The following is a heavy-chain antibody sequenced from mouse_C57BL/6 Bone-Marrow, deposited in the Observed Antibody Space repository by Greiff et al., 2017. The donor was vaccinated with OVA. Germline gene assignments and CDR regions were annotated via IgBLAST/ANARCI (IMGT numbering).Heavy chain of an antibody. CDR3: ARQRVNPDY. Sequence: EVMLVESGGGLVQPGASLKLSCESNEYEFPSHYMSWVRKTPEQRLELVAAIHRNGGSTYYPDTMESRFIISRDNTKKTLYLQMSRLRSEDTALYYCARQRVNPDYWGQGTTLTVPS. CDR2: IHRNGGST. CDR1: EYEFPSHY. D-gene: IGHD2-5*01. J-gene: IGHJ2*01. V-gene: IGHV5-2*03.